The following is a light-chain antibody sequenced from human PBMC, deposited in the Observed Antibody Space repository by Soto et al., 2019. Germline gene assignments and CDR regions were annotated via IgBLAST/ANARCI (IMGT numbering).Light chain of an antibody. CDR3: CSYAGSSTYV. V-gene: IGLV2-23*01. CDR2: EGS. J-gene: IGLJ1*01. Sequence: QYALTQPASVSGSPGQSITISCTRTSIDVGSYNLVSWYQQHPGKAPKLMIYEGSKRPSGVSNRFSGSKSGNTASLTISGLQAEDEADYYCCSYAGSSTYVFGTGTKLTVL. CDR1: SIDVGSYNL.